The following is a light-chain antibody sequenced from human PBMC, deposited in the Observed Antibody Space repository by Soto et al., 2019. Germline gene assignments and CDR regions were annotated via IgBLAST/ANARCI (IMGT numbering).Light chain of an antibody. Sequence: DIQMTQSPSSLSASVGDRVTITCRASQDISNYLAWYQQKPGKVPKLLIYAAFTLHSGVPSRFSGSGSGTDFTLTIIGLQPEDVANYYCQNYNGAPWTFGQGTKVEIE. J-gene: IGKJ1*01. CDR1: QDISNY. CDR2: AAF. CDR3: QNYNGAPWT. V-gene: IGKV1-27*01.